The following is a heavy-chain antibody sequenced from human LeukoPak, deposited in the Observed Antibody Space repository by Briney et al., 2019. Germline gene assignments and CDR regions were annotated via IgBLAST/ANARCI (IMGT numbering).Heavy chain of an antibody. Sequence: SETLSLTCTVSGGSIRSYYWSWIRQPPGKGLEWIGYIYYSGSTNYNPSLKSRVTISVDTSKNQFSLKLSSVTAADTAVYYCARTVSSGWPYYYYYMDVWGKGTTVTISS. CDR1: GGSIRSYY. CDR3: ARTVSSGWPYYYYYMDV. V-gene: IGHV4-59*01. CDR2: IYYSGST. D-gene: IGHD6-19*01. J-gene: IGHJ6*03.